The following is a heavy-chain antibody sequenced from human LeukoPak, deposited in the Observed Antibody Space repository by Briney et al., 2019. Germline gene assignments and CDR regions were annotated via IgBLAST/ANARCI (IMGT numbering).Heavy chain of an antibody. CDR3: ARDQGYRYGYGDFDY. D-gene: IGHD5-18*01. Sequence: SVKVSCKASGGTFRSYAISWVRQAPGQGLEWMGGIIPIFGTANYAQKFQGRVTVTADESTSTAYMELSSLRSEDTAVYYCARDQGYRYGYGDFDYWGQGTLVTVSS. J-gene: IGHJ4*02. CDR2: IIPIFGTA. V-gene: IGHV1-69*13. CDR1: GGTFRSYA.